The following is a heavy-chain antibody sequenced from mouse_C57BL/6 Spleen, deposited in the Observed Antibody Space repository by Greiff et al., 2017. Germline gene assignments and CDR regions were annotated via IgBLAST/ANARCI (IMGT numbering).Heavy chain of an antibody. J-gene: IGHJ1*03. Sequence: PGQLLEWLGLTHPYSGSTNYNEKFKSKATLTVDKSSSTAYMQLSSLTSEDSAVYYCARGDDGYWYFDVWGKGTTVTVSS. V-gene: IGHV1-64*01. CDR2: THPYSGST. CDR3: ARGDDGYWYFDV.